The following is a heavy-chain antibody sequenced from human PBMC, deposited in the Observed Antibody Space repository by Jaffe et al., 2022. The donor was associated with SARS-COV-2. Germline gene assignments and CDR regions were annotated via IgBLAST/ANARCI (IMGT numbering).Heavy chain of an antibody. J-gene: IGHJ6*02. CDR2: IYWNDDK. Sequence: QITLKESGPTLVKPTQTLTLTCTFSGFSLSTSGVGVGWIRQPPGKALEWLALIYWNDDKRYSPSLKSRLTITKDTSKNQVVLTMTNMDPVDTATYYCARRVVVAAIYYYYGMDVWGQGTTVTVSS. CDR1: GFSLSTSGVG. D-gene: IGHD2-15*01. V-gene: IGHV2-5*01. CDR3: ARRVVVAAIYYYYGMDV.